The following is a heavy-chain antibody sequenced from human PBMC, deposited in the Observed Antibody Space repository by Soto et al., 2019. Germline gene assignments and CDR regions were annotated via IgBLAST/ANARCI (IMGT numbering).Heavy chain of an antibody. D-gene: IGHD2-2*01. CDR3: ARAALRYQVMDSYY. CDR2: IITIFGMA. Sequence: QVQLVQSGAEVKKPGSSVKVSCKASGGTFSSYTINWVRQAPGQGLEWMGRIITIFGMAHCAQKFQGRVTTTAAESTGTAEMPPSCPRAQYSRMNYGARAALRYQVMDSYY. CDR1: GGTFSSYT. V-gene: IGHV1-69*02. J-gene: IGHJ6*01.